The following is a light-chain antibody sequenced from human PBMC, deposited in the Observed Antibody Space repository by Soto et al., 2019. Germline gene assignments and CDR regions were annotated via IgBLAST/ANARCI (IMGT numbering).Light chain of an antibody. CDR2: KAS. Sequence: DVQMTQTPSSLSAYVGDRVILTCRASQSIGNWLAWYQQKPGKAPKLLIYKASSLERGVPTRFSGSWSGTDFTLTISSLQPEDFATYYCQQYNSYVFGPGAKVDIK. J-gene: IGKJ3*01. V-gene: IGKV1-5*03. CDR1: QSIGNW. CDR3: QQYNSYV.